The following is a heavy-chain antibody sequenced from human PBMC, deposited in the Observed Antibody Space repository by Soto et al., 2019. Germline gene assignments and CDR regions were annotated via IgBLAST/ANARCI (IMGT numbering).Heavy chain of an antibody. D-gene: IGHD1-26*01. J-gene: IGHJ3*02. V-gene: IGHV3-23*01. CDR2: ISGSGGST. CDR1: GFTFSSYA. CDR3: SGLRRWVGATSDRAFDI. Sequence: EAQLLESGGDLVQPGGSLRLSCAASGFTFSSYAMSWVRQAPGKGLEWVSAISGSGGSTYYADSVKGRFTIARDNSKNTVFLQMNSLRADDTAVYYCSGLRRWVGATSDRAFDIWGQGTMGTVSS.